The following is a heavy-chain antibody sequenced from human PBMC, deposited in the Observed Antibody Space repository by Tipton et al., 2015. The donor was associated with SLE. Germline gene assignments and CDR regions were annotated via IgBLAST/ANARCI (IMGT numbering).Heavy chain of an antibody. Sequence: TLSLTCTVSGGSISSGFSYWSWIRQPAGKGLEWIGRIYVSGVTNYNPSLKGRVTISEDTAKNHLSLKLSSVTAADTAVYYCARSGGGPTIWGGQGTLVTVSS. CDR3: ARSGGGPTIW. D-gene: IGHD2-8*02. J-gene: IGHJ4*02. V-gene: IGHV4-61*02. CDR2: IYVSGVT. CDR1: GGSISSGFSY.